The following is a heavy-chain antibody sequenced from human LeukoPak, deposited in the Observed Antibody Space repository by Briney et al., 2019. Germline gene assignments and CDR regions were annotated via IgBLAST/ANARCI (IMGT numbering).Heavy chain of an antibody. D-gene: IGHD3-9*01. CDR3: ARGDFDWPDYYYYYMDV. Sequence: GASVKVSCKASGYTFTGYYMHWVRQAPGQGLEWMGWINPNSGGTNYAQKFQGRVTMTGDTSISTAYMELSRLRSDDTAVYYCARGDFDWPDYYYYYMDVWGKGTTVTVSS. CDR2: INPNSGGT. V-gene: IGHV1-2*02. CDR1: GYTFTGYY. J-gene: IGHJ6*03.